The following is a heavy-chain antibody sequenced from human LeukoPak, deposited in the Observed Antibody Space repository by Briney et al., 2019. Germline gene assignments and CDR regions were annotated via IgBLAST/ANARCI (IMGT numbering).Heavy chain of an antibody. V-gene: IGHV6-1*01. J-gene: IGHJ4*02. Sequence: SQTLSLTCAIYGDSVSNNTAAWNWLRQSPSRGLEWLGRTYYRSKWYNDYAVSVKSRITINPDTSKNQFSLQLNSVTPEDTAVYYCAREGGNLLTFDYWGQGTLVTVSS. CDR1: GDSVSNNTAA. D-gene: IGHD2/OR15-2a*01. CDR3: AREGGNLLTFDY. CDR2: TYYRSKWYN.